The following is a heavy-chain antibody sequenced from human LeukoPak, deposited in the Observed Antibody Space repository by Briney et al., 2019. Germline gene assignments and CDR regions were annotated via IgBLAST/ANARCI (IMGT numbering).Heavy chain of an antibody. V-gene: IGHV3-21*01. J-gene: IGHJ4*02. CDR3: ARDSIQLWSSTYYFDY. D-gene: IGHD5-18*01. CDR1: GFTFSSYS. CDR2: ISSSSSYI. Sequence: GSLRLSCAASGFTFSSYSMNWVRQAPGKGLEWVSSISSSSSYIYYADSVKGRFTISRDNAKDSLYLQMNSLRAEDTAVYYCARDSIQLWSSTYYFDYWGQGTLVTVSS.